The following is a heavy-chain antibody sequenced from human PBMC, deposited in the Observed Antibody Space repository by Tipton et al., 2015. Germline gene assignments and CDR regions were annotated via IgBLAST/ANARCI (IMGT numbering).Heavy chain of an antibody. CDR3: AKDAYYDVSTGHPGWFDP. V-gene: IGHV3-9*01. CDR1: GFTFSNYA. CDR2: IIWNSATI. Sequence: QLVQSGGGLIQPGGSLRLSCVASGFTFSNYAMTWVRQLTGKGLEWVSGIIWNSATIGYADSVKGRFTISRDNAKNSLYLQMNSLRPEDTAFYYCAKDAYYDVSTGHPGWFDPWGQGTLVTVSS. J-gene: IGHJ5*02. D-gene: IGHD3-9*01.